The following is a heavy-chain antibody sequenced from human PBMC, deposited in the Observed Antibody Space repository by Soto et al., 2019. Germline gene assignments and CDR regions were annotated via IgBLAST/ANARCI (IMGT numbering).Heavy chain of an antibody. CDR3: ASSHYGDSRDGY. CDR2: INHSGST. Sequence: SETLSLTCAVYGGSFSGYYWSWIRQPPGKGLEWIGEINHSGSTNYNPSLKSRVTISVDTSKNQFSLKLSSVTAADTAVYYCASSHYGDSRDGYWGQGTLVTVSS. V-gene: IGHV4-34*01. CDR1: GGSFSGYY. J-gene: IGHJ4*02. D-gene: IGHD4-17*01.